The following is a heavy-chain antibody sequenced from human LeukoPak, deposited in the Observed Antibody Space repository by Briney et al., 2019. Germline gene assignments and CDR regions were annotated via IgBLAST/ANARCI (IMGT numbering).Heavy chain of an antibody. CDR3: ARGDHYSSSAYYYGMDV. V-gene: IGHV1-69*01. D-gene: IGHD6-6*01. Sequence: ASVKVSRKASGGTFSSYAISWVRQAPGRGLEWMGGIIPIFGTANYAQKFQGRVTITADESTSTAYMELSSLRSEDTAVYYCARGDHYSSSAYYYGMDVWGQGTTVTVSS. CDR1: GGTFSSYA. CDR2: IIPIFGTA. J-gene: IGHJ6*02.